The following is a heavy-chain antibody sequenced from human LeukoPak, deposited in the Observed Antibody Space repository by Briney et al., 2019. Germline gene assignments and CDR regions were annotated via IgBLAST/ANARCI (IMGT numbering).Heavy chain of an antibody. D-gene: IGHD3-10*01. J-gene: IGHJ4*02. CDR3: ARLRSNYYQRTGYFDN. Sequence: PSETLSLTCVVSGGSISSSSYYWAWIRQPPGKGLEWLGSIYHSGGTYYSPSLESRLTMSVDTSKNQFSLKLSSLTAADTAVYYCARLRSNYYQRTGYFDNWGQGTLVTVSS. CDR2: IYHSGGT. V-gene: IGHV4-39*01. CDR1: GGSISSSSYY.